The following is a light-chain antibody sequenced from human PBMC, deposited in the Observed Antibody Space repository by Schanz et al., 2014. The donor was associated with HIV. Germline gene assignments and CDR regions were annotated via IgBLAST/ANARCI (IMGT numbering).Light chain of an antibody. CDR3: QQYDYRPPT. V-gene: IGKV3-15*01. CDR1: QSVSSN. Sequence: EKVMTQSPATLSVSPGERATLSCRASQSVSSNLAWYQQKPGQAPRLLIYDVSTRATGIPARFSGSGSGTEFTLTISNLQSEDFAIYYCQQYDYRPPTFGQGTKVEIK. J-gene: IGKJ1*01. CDR2: DVS.